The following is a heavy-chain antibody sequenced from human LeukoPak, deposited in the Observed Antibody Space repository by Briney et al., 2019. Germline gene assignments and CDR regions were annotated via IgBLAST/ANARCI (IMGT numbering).Heavy chain of an antibody. D-gene: IGHD3-22*01. CDR2: IISKTAGETT. CDR3: TASSGSDAFDI. Sequence: GGSLRLSCAASGFTFSNAWMSWVRQAPGKGLEWVGRIISKTAGETTHYAAPVKGRFTVSRDDSKNTLYLQMSSLKTEDTALYYCTASSGSDAFDIWGQGTMVTVPS. V-gene: IGHV3-15*01. J-gene: IGHJ3*02. CDR1: GFTFSNAW.